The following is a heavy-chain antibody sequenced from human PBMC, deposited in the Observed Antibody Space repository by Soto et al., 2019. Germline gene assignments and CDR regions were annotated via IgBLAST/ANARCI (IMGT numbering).Heavy chain of an antibody. CDR3: ARDHTSPGITGDN. V-gene: IGHV3-7*01. D-gene: IGHD6-13*01. Sequence: PGGSLRLSCVASGFTFNSYWMSWVRQAPGKGLQWVASINQDGTEQHYVDSVRGRFTVSRDNVRNSMYLQANSLRAEDTAVYYCARDHTSPGITGDNWRQGSLVTVSS. J-gene: IGHJ4*02. CDR2: INQDGTEQ. CDR1: GFTFNSYW.